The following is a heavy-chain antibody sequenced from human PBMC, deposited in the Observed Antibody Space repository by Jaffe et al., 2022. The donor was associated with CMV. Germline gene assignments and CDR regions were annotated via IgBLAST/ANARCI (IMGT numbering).Heavy chain of an antibody. CDR1: GYSFTSYW. V-gene: IGHV5-51*01. CDR2: IYPGDSDT. Sequence: EVQLVQSGAEVKKPGESLKISCKGSGYSFTSYWIGWVRQMPGKGLEWMGIIYPGDSDTRYSPSFQGQVTISADKSISTAYLQWSSLKASDTAMYYCARHSQVGELLLGYYYYYGMDVWGQGTTVTVSS. CDR3: ARHSQVGELLLGYYYYYGMDV. D-gene: IGHD3-10*01. J-gene: IGHJ6*02.